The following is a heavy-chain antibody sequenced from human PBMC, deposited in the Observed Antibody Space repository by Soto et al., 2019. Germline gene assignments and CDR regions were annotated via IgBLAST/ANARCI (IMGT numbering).Heavy chain of an antibody. V-gene: IGHV3-21*01. CDR2: ISSASSET. J-gene: IGHJ4*02. Sequence: VGSLRLSCEASGFTSSPLSMTWSRQVPGKGLEWVAYISSASSETWYSDSVKGRYIISRDNSQNALFLQMNTLRPEDSAISYCARVAYWGPGTQVTVSS. CDR3: ARVAY. CDR1: GFTSSPLS.